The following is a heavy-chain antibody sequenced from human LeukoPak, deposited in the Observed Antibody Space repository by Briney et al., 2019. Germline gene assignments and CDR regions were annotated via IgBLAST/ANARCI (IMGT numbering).Heavy chain of an antibody. Sequence: ASVKVSCKASAYSFSTYDINWVRQATGQGLEWMGWMNPDSGNTGYAQKFQGRVTITRNTSISTAYMELSSLRSDDTAVYYCARRLGLRWDLQAFDIWGQGTMVTVSS. CDR3: ARRLGLRWDLQAFDI. V-gene: IGHV1-8*03. D-gene: IGHD4-23*01. J-gene: IGHJ3*02. CDR1: AYSFSTYD. CDR2: MNPDSGNT.